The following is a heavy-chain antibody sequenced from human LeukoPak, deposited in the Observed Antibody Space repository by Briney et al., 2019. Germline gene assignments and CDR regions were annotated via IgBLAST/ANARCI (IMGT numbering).Heavy chain of an antibody. CDR2: IIPIFGTA. J-gene: IGHJ4*02. CDR3: ARALPISDYGGNSGLFDY. D-gene: IGHD4-23*01. CDR1: GGTFSSYA. V-gene: IGHV1-69*13. Sequence: ASVKVSCKASGGTFSSYAISWVRQAPGQGLEWMGGIIPIFGTANYAQKFQGRVTITADESTSTAYMELSSLRSEDTAVYYWARALPISDYGGNSGLFDYWGQGTLVTVSS.